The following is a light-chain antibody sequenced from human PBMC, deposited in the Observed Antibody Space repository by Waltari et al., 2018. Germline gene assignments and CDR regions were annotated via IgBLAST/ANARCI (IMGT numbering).Light chain of an antibody. CDR2: DNI. CDR3: AAWDDNLNGVV. Sequence: TQPPSASGTPGQRVTISCSGSSSNIGSNTVNWYQQLPGTAPKLLIYDNIDRPSGVPERFSGSKSGTSASLAISELQSEDEADYHCAAWDDNLNGVVFGGGTKLTVL. CDR1: SSNIGSNT. V-gene: IGLV1-44*01. J-gene: IGLJ2*01.